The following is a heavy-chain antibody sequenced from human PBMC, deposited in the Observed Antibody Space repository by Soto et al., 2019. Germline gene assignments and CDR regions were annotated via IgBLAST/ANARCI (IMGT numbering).Heavy chain of an antibody. V-gene: IGHV4-59*01. Sequence: SETLSLTCTVSGGTISSYYWSWIRQPPGKGLEWIGYIYYSGSTNYNPSLKSRVTISVDTSKNQFSLKLSSVTAADTAVYYCARRSSSWYFDYWGQGTLVTVSS. J-gene: IGHJ4*02. CDR2: IYYSGST. CDR1: GGTISSYY. CDR3: ARRSSSWYFDY. D-gene: IGHD6-13*01.